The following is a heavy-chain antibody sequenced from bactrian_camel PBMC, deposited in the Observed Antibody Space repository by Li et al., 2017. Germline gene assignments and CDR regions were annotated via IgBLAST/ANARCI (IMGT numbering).Heavy chain of an antibody. J-gene: IGHJ4*01. V-gene: IGHV3S35*01. CDR1: GFTFSSYA. CDR3: TKDSTDAGWASTY. CDR2: INPGGDTT. D-gene: IGHD1*01. Sequence: QLVESGGGLVQPGGSLRLSCAASGFTFSSYAVSWVRQAPGKGLEWVSHINPGGDTTYYEDSAEGRFTISRDNAKNTVYLHLNSLKTEDTAMYYCTKDSTDAGWASTYWGQGTQVTVS.